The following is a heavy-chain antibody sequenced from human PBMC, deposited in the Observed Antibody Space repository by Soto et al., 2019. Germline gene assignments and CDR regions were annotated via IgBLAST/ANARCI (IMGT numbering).Heavy chain of an antibody. CDR2: IRCDGSNE. CDR3: ARDRYYYDSSGYRFDY. V-gene: IGHV3-33*01. Sequence: QVQLVESGGGVVQPGRSLRLSCAASGFTCSSHGMHWVRQAPGRGLEWVAVIRCDGSNEYYADSVKGRFTISRDKXKXKLYLQMNSLRAEDTAVYYCARDRYYYDSSGYRFDYWGQGTLVTVSS. CDR1: GFTCSSHG. J-gene: IGHJ4*02. D-gene: IGHD3-22*01.